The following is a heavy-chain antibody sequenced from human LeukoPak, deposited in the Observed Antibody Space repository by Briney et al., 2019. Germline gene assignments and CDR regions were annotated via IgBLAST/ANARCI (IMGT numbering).Heavy chain of an antibody. CDR1: GFTFSDYY. CDR2: ISSSGSTI. J-gene: IGHJ4*02. CDR3: ASSIVVVPRFDY. V-gene: IGHV3-11*01. Sequence: GGSLRLSCAASGFTFSDYYMSWISQAPGKGLEWVSYISSSGSTIYYADSVKGRFTISRDNAKNSLYLQMNSLRAEDTAVYYCASSIVVVPRFDYWGQGTLVTVSS. D-gene: IGHD2-21*01.